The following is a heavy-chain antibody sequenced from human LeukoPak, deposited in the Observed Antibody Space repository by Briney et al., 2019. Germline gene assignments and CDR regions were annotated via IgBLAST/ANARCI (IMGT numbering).Heavy chain of an antibody. CDR3: AHRLVGATGSYFDY. Sequence: SGPTLVKPTQTLTLTCTFSGFSLSTSGVGVGWIRQPPGKALEWLALIYWDDDKRYSPSLKSRLTITKDTSKNQVVLTMTNMDPVDTATYYCAHRLVGATGSYFDYWGQGTLVTVSS. V-gene: IGHV2-5*02. CDR2: IYWDDDK. J-gene: IGHJ4*02. CDR1: GFSLSTSGVG. D-gene: IGHD1-26*01.